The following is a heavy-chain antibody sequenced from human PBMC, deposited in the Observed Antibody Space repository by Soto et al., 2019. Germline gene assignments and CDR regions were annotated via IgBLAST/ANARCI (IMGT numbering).Heavy chain of an antibody. CDR3: AREYQLYY. D-gene: IGHD2-2*01. Sequence: QVQLVESGGGVVQPGRSLRLSCAASGFTFSSYAMHRVRQAPGKGLEWVAVISYDGSNKYYADSVKGRLTISRDNSKNTLYLQMNSLRAEDTAVYYCAREYQLYYWGQGTLVTVSS. CDR2: ISYDGSNK. V-gene: IGHV3-30-3*01. CDR1: GFTFSSYA. J-gene: IGHJ4*02.